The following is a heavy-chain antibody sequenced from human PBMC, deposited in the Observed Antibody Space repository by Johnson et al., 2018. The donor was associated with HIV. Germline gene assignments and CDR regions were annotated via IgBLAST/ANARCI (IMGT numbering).Heavy chain of an antibody. CDR1: GFTFDDYA. CDR3: AREFRYSSSPAHYAFDI. J-gene: IGHJ3*02. Sequence: EVQLVESGGGLVQPGRSLRLSCAASGFTFDDYAMHWVQQAPGKGLEWVSIFYSGGRTYYADSVKGRFTISRDNSKNTLYLQMNSLRAEDTAVYYCAREFRYSSSPAHYAFDIWGQGTMVTVSS. V-gene: IGHV3-66*01. CDR2: FYSGGRT. D-gene: IGHD6-6*01.